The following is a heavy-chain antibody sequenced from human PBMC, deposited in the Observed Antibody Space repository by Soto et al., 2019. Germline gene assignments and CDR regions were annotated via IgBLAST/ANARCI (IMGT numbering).Heavy chain of an antibody. CDR1: GGSFSSDY. CDR3: ARRPRGRNYFLAGYPYKGLDV. V-gene: IGHV4-34*01. CDR2: ISHSVST. J-gene: IGHJ6*04. D-gene: IGHD1-7*01. Sequence: PSETLSLTCAVYGGSFSSDYWSWIRQPPGKGLEWIGEISHSVSTNYSPSLKSRVTVSVDTSKNQFSLKLSSVTAADTAVYFCARRPRGRNYFLAGYPYKGLDVWGEWTTVTVSS.